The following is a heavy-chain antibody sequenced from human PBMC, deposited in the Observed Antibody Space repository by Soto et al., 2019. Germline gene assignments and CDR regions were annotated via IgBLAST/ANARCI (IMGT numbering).Heavy chain of an antibody. D-gene: IGHD2-21*02. CDR3: ARDSSYCGGDCYPYYYYGMDV. CDR1: GGTFSSYA. V-gene: IGHV1-69*13. J-gene: IGHJ6*02. Sequence: ASVKVSCKASGGTFSSYAISWVRQAPGQGLEWMGGIIPIFGTANYAQKFQGRVTITADESTSTAYMELSSLRSEDTAVYYCARDSSYCGGDCYPYYYYGMDVWGQGTTVTVSS. CDR2: IIPIFGTA.